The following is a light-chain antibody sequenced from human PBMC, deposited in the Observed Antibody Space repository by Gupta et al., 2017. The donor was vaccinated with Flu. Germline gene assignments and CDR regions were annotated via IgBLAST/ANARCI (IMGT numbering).Light chain of an antibody. V-gene: IGLV2-11*01. J-gene: IGLJ1*01. Sequence: QSAPTQPRSVSGSPGQSVTISCTGTSSDVGSSNRVSWYQQRPGKAPKRILYDVTERPSGVPDRFSGSKSGNKASLTISGLQADDEADYYCSSHAGRVTWVFGTGTTVTVL. CDR2: DVT. CDR3: SSHAGRVTWV. CDR1: SSDVGSSNR.